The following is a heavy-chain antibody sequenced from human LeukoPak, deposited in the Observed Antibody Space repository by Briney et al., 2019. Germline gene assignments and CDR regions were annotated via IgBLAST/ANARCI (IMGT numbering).Heavy chain of an antibody. D-gene: IGHD2/OR15-2a*01. CDR2: INIDGSTT. J-gene: IGHJ5*02. CDR3: ARAARADCTSPTCHSWLAP. Sequence: GGSLRLSCAASGFTLSNSWIHWVRQAPGKGLVWVSRINIDGSTTTYADSVKGRFTISRDNAKNTLYLQMNSLRAEDTAVYYCARAARADCTSPTCHSWLAPWGQGTQVTVSS. V-gene: IGHV3-74*01. CDR1: GFTLSNSW.